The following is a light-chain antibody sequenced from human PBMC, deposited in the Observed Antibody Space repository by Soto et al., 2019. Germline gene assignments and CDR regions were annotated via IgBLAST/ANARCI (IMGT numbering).Light chain of an antibody. CDR1: QSISAKH. J-gene: IGKJ4*01. Sequence: IGLTRSPGLLSSSPGDAAILSCRSSQSISAKHLAWYQLRPGQSPRLLIYGASGRATGVPTRISGSGSGTEFTLTISSLQSEDFAVYYCQQYNSWPLTFGGGTKVDIK. CDR2: GAS. CDR3: QQYNSWPLT. V-gene: IGKV3D-15*01.